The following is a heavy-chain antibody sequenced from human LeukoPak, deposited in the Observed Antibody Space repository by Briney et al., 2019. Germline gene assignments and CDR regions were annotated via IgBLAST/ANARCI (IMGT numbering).Heavy chain of an antibody. CDR2: IYYSGST. J-gene: IGHJ4*02. D-gene: IGHD2-2*01. CDR3: ARDLGYCSSASCRYFEY. Sequence: SQTPSLTCTVSGGSISSGGYYWSWIRQHPGKGLEWIGYIYYSGSTYYNPSLKSRVAISVDTSKNQFSLRLSSVTAADTAVYYCARDLGYCSSASCRYFEYWGQGTLVTVSS. V-gene: IGHV4-31*03. CDR1: GGSISSGGYY.